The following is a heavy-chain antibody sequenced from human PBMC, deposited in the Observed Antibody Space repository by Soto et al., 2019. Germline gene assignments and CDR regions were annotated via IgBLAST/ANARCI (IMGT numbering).Heavy chain of an antibody. CDR2: IYYSGST. J-gene: IGHJ4*02. D-gene: IGHD3-22*01. V-gene: IGHV4-61*01. CDR3: ARGGEYYDSSGYYGYFDY. CDR1: GGSVSSGSYY. Sequence: QVQLQESGPGLVKPSETLSLTCTVSGGSVSSGSYYWSWIRQPPGKGLEWIGYIYYSGSTNYNPPLKSRVTISVDTSKNQVSLKLSSVTAAETAVYYCARGGEYYDSSGYYGYFDYWGQGTLVTVSS.